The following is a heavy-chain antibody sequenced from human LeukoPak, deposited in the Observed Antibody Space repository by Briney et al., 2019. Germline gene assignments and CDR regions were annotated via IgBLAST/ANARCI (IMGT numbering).Heavy chain of an antibody. Sequence: SVKVSCKASGGTFSSYAISWVRQAPGQGLEWMGGIIPIFGTANYAQKFQGRVTITADKSTSTAYMELSSLRSEDTAVYYCARGSGSSLLYYYHGMDVWGKGTTVTVSS. CDR2: IIPIFGTA. J-gene: IGHJ6*04. CDR1: GGTFSSYA. V-gene: IGHV1-69*06. D-gene: IGHD3-10*01. CDR3: ARGSGSSLLYYYHGMDV.